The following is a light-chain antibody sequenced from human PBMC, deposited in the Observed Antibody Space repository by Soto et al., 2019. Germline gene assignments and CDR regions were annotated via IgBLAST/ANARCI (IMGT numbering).Light chain of an antibody. J-gene: IGKJ5*01. CDR3: QQSYSTPIT. V-gene: IGKV1-12*01. CDR2: AAS. Sequence: DIHITHSPSSVSSSLVDRVTITCRASQGISSWLAWYQQKPGKAPKLLIYAASSLQSGVPSRFSGSGSGTDFTLTISSLQPEDFATYYCQQSYSTPITFGQGTRLEIK. CDR1: QGISSW.